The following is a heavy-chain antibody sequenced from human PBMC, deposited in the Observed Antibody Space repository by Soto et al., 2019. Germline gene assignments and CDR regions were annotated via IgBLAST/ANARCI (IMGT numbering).Heavy chain of an antibody. Sequence: EVQLLESGGGLVQPGGSLRLSCAASGFTFSTYAMSWVRQAPGKGLEWVSAISGSGGSTYYADSVKGRFTISRYNGKNTLDLQMDSLIAEDAAVYYCAKEPGDWSSTSCSAWYLDLWGRGTLVTVSS. D-gene: IGHD2-2*01. CDR2: ISGSGGST. J-gene: IGHJ2*01. CDR1: GFTFSTYA. CDR3: AKEPGDWSSTSCSAWYLDL. V-gene: IGHV3-23*01.